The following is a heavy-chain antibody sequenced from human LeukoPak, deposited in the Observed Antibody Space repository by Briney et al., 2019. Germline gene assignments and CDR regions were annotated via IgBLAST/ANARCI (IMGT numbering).Heavy chain of an antibody. CDR2: IYYSGST. J-gene: IGHJ4*02. V-gene: IGHV4-39*01. CDR3: ARLNYGDGDY. Sequence: SETLSLTCTVSGGYISTNNYYWGWIRQSPGKGLEWIGSIYYSGSTYDNPSLRSRVTISVDTSKNQFSLKVTSVTAADTAVYYCARLNYGDGDYWGQGTLVTVSS. D-gene: IGHD4-17*01. CDR1: GGYISTNNYY.